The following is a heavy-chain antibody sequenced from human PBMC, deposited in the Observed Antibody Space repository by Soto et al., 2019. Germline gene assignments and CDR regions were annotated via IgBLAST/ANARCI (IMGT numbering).Heavy chain of an antibody. CDR1: GFSFSTYG. V-gene: IGHV3-30*18. CDR2: ISDDGSYT. J-gene: IGHJ4*02. Sequence: QVQLVESGGGVVQPGRSLRLSCTASGFSFSTYGMHWVRQAPGKGLEWVSVISDDGSYTYYADSVKGRLTISRDNSKNTLYLQMNSLSAEDTAVYYCAKEGRRGWSSDGGDYFASWGRGTLVTVSS. CDR3: AKEGRRGWSSDGGDYFAS. D-gene: IGHD6-19*01.